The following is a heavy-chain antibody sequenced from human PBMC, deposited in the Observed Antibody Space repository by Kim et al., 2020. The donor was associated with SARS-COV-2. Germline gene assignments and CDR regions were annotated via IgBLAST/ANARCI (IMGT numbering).Heavy chain of an antibody. CDR2: ISYDGSNK. D-gene: IGHD3-16*01. CDR3: ARDARGRLNRRVPPPYYGMDV. V-gene: IGHV3-33*05. Sequence: GGSLRLSCAASGFTFSSYGMHWVRQAPGKGLEWVAVISYDGSNKYYADSVKGRFTISRDNSKNTLYLQMNSLRAEDTAVYYCARDARGRLNRRVPPPYYGMDVWGQATTVTVSS. J-gene: IGHJ6*02. CDR1: GFTFSSYG.